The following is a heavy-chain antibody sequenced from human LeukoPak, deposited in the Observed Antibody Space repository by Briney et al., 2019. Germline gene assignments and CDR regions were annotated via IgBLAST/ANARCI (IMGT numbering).Heavy chain of an antibody. V-gene: IGHV3-23*01. CDR1: VFTFSSYA. CDR2: ISGSGGST. J-gene: IGHJ6*02. Sequence: PGGSLRLACAASVFTFSSYAMSWVRQAPGKGLEWVSAISGSGGSTYYADSVKGRFTISRDNSKNTLYLQMNSLRAEDTAVYYCAKGLYRLYYYYGMDVWGQGTTVTVSS. CDR3: AKGLYRLYYYYGMDV. D-gene: IGHD3-16*02.